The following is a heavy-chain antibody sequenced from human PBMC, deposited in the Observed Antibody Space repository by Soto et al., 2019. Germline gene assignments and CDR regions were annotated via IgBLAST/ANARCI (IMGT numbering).Heavy chain of an antibody. D-gene: IGHD1-1*01. V-gene: IGHV3-30*18. Sequence: PGGSVRLSCATSGFSFNIFGMHWVRQAPGKALEWVGLISKNGDNQYYGDSAKGRFIISRDNPKNSLYLQSHSLRPDDTAVYYCAKDAYNAAFDVWGQGTMVTVSS. CDR1: GFSFNIFG. J-gene: IGHJ3*01. CDR3: AKDAYNAAFDV. CDR2: ISKNGDNQ.